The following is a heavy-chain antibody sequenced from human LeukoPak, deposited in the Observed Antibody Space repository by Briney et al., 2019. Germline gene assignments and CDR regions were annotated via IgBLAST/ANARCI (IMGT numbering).Heavy chain of an antibody. CDR1: GFTFDDYA. Sequence: SGGSLRLSCAASGFTFDDYARHWVRQAPGKGLEWVSLISGDGGSTYYADSVKGRFTISRDNSKNSLYLQMNSLRTEDTALYYCAKDIVSGYDDDAFDIWGQGTMVTVSS. CDR2: ISGDGGST. D-gene: IGHD5-12*01. CDR3: AKDIVSGYDDDAFDI. V-gene: IGHV3-43*02. J-gene: IGHJ3*02.